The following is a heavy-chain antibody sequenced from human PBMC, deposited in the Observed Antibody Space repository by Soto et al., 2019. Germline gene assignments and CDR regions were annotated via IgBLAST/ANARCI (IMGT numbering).Heavy chain of an antibody. CDR1: GFTFSSYA. D-gene: IGHD2-2*01. CDR3: AKPLGGYQYYGMDV. V-gene: IGHV3-23*01. J-gene: IGHJ6*02. CDR2: ISGSGGST. Sequence: PGGSLRLSCAASGFTFSSYAMSWVRQAPGKGLEWVSTISGSGGSTYYADSVKGRFTISRDNSKNTLYLQMNSLRAEDTAVYYCAKPLGGYQYYGMDVWGQGTTVTSP.